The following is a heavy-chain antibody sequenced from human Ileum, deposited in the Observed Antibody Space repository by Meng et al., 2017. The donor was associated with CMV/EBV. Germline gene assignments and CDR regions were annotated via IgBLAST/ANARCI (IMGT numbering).Heavy chain of an antibody. CDR1: FSSYA. CDR2: ISGSGGST. D-gene: IGHD2-2*03. J-gene: IGHJ4*02. CDR3: TKGGYCSSATCFLTYYFDH. Sequence: FSSYAMSWVRQAPGKGLEWVSAISGSGGSTYYADSVKGRFTISRDNSKNTLYLQMNSLRAEDTAMYYCTKGGYCSSATCFLTYYFDHWGQGTLVTVSS. V-gene: IGHV3-23*01.